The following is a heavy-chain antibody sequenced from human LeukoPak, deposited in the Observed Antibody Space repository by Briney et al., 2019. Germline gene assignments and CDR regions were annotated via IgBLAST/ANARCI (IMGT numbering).Heavy chain of an antibody. V-gene: IGHV3-74*01. CDR1: GFTFSSYW. D-gene: IGHD4-17*01. CDR3: ARNYGDYVFIIGY. J-gene: IGHJ4*02. Sequence: PGGSLRLSCAASGFTFSSYWMHWVRQAPGKGLVWVSRINSDGSSTSYADSVKGRFTISRDNSKNTLFLQMNSLRAEDTAVYYCARNYGDYVFIIGYWGQGTLVTVSS. CDR2: INSDGSST.